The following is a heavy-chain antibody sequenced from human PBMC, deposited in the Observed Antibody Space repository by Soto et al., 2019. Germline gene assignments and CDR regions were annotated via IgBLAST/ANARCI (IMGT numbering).Heavy chain of an antibody. CDR1: GFTFSSYA. CDR2: ISGSGGST. V-gene: IGHV3-23*01. D-gene: IGHD2-8*01. CDR3: AKKGEYCTNGVCYYYYYMDV. Sequence: LRLSCAASGFTFSSYAMSWVRQAPGKGLEWVSAISGSGGSTCYADSVKGRFTISRDNSKNTLYLQMNSLRAEDTAVYYCAKKGEYCTNGVCYYYYYMDVWGKGTTVTV. J-gene: IGHJ6*03.